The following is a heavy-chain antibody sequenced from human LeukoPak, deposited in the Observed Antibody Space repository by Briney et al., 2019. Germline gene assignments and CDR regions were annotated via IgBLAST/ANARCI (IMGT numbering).Heavy chain of an antibody. CDR3: ARAVVPAAMMSFDY. Sequence: ASVKVSCKASGYTFTGYYMHWVRQAPGQGLEWMGWINPNSGGTKYAQKFQGRVTMTRDTSISTAYMELSRLRSDDTAVYYCARAVVPAAMMSFDYWGERTLVTVSS. J-gene: IGHJ4*02. D-gene: IGHD2-2*01. V-gene: IGHV1-2*02. CDR1: GYTFTGYY. CDR2: INPNSGGT.